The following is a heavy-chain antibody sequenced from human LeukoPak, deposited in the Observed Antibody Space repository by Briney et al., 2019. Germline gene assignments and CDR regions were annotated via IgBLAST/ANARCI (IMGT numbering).Heavy chain of an antibody. J-gene: IGHJ4*02. CDR2: ISKDGSDK. CDR3: ARDYWWNYDY. Sequence: PGGSLRLSCAASGFTFSDYAMQWVRQAPGKGLEWVAVISKDGSDKYYPGSVRGRFTNSRDNSKNTIYLQMDSLRAEDTAIYYCARDYWWNYDYWGQGTLVTVSS. V-gene: IGHV3-30-3*01. CDR1: GFTFSDYA. D-gene: IGHD1-7*01.